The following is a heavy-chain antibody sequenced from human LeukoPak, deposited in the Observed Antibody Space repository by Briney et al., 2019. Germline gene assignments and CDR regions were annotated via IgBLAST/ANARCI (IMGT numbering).Heavy chain of an antibody. J-gene: IGHJ6*02. CDR2: ISGSGGST. V-gene: IGHV3-23*01. D-gene: IGHD6-19*01. Sequence: GGSLRLSCAASGFTFSSYAMSWVRQAPGKGLEWVSAISGSGGSTYYADSVKGRFTISRDNSKNTLYLQMNSLRAEDTAVYYCAKDKNGGSGWYVDYYYYYGMDVWGQGTTVTVSS. CDR1: GFTFSSYA. CDR3: AKDKNGGSGWYVDYYYYYGMDV.